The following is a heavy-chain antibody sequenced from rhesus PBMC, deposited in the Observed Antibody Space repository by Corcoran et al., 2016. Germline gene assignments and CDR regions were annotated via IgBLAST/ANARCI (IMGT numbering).Heavy chain of an antibody. D-gene: IGHD1-20*01. V-gene: IGHV4S7*01. CDR3: VRAPGIAGTTSYGLDS. Sequence: QVQLQESGPGLLKPSETLSLTCVFSGASIRGGFGWGWIRQPPGKGWGGIGGIYRNSGTTSYNPSLKRRSTISTDTSKNQFALKVNSVTAADAAVYYCVRAPGIAGTTSYGLDSWGQGVVVTVSS. CDR2: IYRNSGTT. CDR1: GASIRGGFG. J-gene: IGHJ6*01.